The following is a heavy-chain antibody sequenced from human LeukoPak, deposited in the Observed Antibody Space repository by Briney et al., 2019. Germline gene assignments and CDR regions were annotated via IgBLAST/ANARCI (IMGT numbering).Heavy chain of an antibody. CDR2: INQEGSEK. V-gene: IGHV3-7*01. CDR1: GFTFSSYW. CDR3: ARGGGNAPRPIDY. D-gene: IGHD4-23*01. Sequence: PGGSLRLSCAASGFTFSSYWMSWVRQAPGKGVEGVANINQEGSEKYYVDSVKGGFTISTDNAKNSLYLQMNSLRADDTAVYYCARGGGNAPRPIDYWGQGTLVTVSS. J-gene: IGHJ4*02.